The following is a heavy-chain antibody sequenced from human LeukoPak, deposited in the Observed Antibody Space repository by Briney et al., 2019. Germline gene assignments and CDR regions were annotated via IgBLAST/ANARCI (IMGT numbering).Heavy chain of an antibody. V-gene: IGHV4-34*01. CDR2: INHSGST. CDR1: GGSFSGYY. D-gene: IGHD6-6*01. CDR3: ARGRRSAARPSSLDY. J-gene: IGHJ4*02. Sequence: SETLSLTCAVYGGSFSGYYWSWIRQPPGKGLEWIGEINHSGSTNYNPSLKSRVTISVDTSKNQFSLKLSSVTAADTAVCYCARGRRSAARPSSLDYWGQGTLVTVSS.